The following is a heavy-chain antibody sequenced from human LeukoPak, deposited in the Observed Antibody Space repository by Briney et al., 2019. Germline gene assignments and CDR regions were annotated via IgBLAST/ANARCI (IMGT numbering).Heavy chain of an antibody. J-gene: IGHJ4*02. V-gene: IGHV3-23*01. D-gene: IGHD3-22*01. Sequence: GGSLRLSCAASGFTFSSYAMSWVRQAPGKGLEWVSAISGSGGSTYYADSVKGRLTISRDNSKNTLYLQMNSLRAEDTAVYYCAKVHYYDSSGYYQAQPYDYWGQGTLVTVSS. CDR3: AKVHYYDSSGYYQAQPYDY. CDR2: ISGSGGST. CDR1: GFTFSSYA.